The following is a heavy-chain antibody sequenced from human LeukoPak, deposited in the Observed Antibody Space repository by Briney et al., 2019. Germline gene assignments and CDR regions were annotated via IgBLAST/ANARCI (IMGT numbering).Heavy chain of an antibody. CDR3: ARVPTVAKVYYYYMDV. CDR2: IIPIFGTA. D-gene: IGHD4-23*01. CDR1: GGTFSSYA. Sequence: ASVKVSCKASGGTFSSYAISWVRQAPGQGLEWMGGIIPIFGTANYAQKFQGRVTITADKSTSTAYMELSSLRSEDTAVYYCARVPTVAKVYYYYMDVWGKGTTVTVSS. J-gene: IGHJ6*03. V-gene: IGHV1-69*06.